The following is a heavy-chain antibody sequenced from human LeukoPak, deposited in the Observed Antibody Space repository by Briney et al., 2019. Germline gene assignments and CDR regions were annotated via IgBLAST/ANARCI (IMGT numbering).Heavy chain of an antibody. Sequence: SETLSLTCAVYGGSFSGYYWSWIRQPPGKGLEWIGEINHGGSTNYNPSLKSRVTISVDTSKNQFSLKLSSVTAADTAVYYCARVSGGICGYWGQGTLVTVSS. CDR3: ARVSGGICGY. J-gene: IGHJ4*02. CDR2: INHGGST. CDR1: GGSFSGYY. V-gene: IGHV4-34*01. D-gene: IGHD2-15*01.